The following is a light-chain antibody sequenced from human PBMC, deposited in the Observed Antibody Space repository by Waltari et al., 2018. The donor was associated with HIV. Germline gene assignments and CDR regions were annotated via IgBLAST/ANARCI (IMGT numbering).Light chain of an antibody. CDR1: SSDVGGYNY. J-gene: IGLJ2*01. Sequence: QSALTQPRSVSGSPGQSVTISCTGTSSDVGGYNYVSWYQQHPGKAPKLLIYDVSKRPSGGPDPFSGSKSGNTASLTISGLQAEDEADYYCCSYAGSYTLVFGGGTKLTVL. V-gene: IGLV2-11*01. CDR2: DVS. CDR3: CSYAGSYTLV.